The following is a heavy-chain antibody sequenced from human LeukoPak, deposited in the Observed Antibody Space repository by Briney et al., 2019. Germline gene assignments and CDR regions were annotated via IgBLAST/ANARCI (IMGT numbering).Heavy chain of an antibody. J-gene: IGHJ4*02. CDR3: ARDQSGYSYGYHGPFDY. CDR2: IWYDGSNK. CDR1: GLTFNSYG. D-gene: IGHD5-18*01. V-gene: IGHV3-33*01. Sequence: GRSLRLSCAASGLTFNSYGMHWVRQAPGKGLEWVAVIWYDGSNKYYADSVKGRFTISRDNSKNTLYLQMNSLRAEDTAVYYCARDQSGYSYGYHGPFDYWGQGTLVTVSS.